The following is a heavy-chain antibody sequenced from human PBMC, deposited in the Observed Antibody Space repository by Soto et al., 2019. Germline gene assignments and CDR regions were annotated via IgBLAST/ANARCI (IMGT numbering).Heavy chain of an antibody. CDR1: GGSISSGDYY. J-gene: IGHJ5*02. CDR2: IYYSGST. D-gene: IGHD2-2*01. CDR3: DRALYGSSTSCSGLWGTTFDP. Sequence: QVQLQESGPGLVKPSQTLSLTCTVSGGSISSGDYYWRWIRQPPGKGLEWIGYIYYSGSTYYNPSLKSRVTISVDTSKNQLSMKLSSVTAADTAVYYCDRALYGSSTSCSGLWGTTFDPWGQGTLVTVSS. V-gene: IGHV4-30-4*01.